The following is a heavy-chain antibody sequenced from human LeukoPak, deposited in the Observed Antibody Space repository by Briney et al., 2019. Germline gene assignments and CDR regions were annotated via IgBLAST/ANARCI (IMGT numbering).Heavy chain of an antibody. CDR1: GFIFGDYA. D-gene: IGHD2-2*01. CDR3: AKGEGYCSSSSCVFDY. J-gene: IGHJ4*02. V-gene: IGHV3-9*01. Sequence: GGSLRLSCAAFGFIFGDYAIHWVRQGPGKGLEWVSGITGNSARVGYADSVKGRFTISRDDAKNSLYLQMNSLRPEDTALYFCAKGEGYCSSSSCVFDYWGQGTLVTVSS. CDR2: ITGNSARV.